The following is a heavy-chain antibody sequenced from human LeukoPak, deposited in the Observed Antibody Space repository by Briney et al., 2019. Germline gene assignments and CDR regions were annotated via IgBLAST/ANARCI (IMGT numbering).Heavy chain of an antibody. CDR2: INHSGST. CDR1: GGSFSGYY. D-gene: IGHD4-17*01. Sequence: PSETLSLTCAVYGGSFSGYYWSWIRQPPGKGLEWIGEINHSGSTNYNPSLKSRVTISVDTSKNQFSLKLSSVTAADTAVYYCARGRRDYGGYPSFDYWGQGTLVTVSS. J-gene: IGHJ4*02. CDR3: ARGRRDYGGYPSFDY. V-gene: IGHV4-34*01.